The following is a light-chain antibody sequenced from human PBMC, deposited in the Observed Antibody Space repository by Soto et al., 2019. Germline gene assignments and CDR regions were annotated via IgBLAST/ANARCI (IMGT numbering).Light chain of an antibody. Sequence: VLTQPPSASGTPGQRVTISCSGSSSNIGSNYVYWYQQLPGTAPKLLIYRNNQRPSGVPDRFSGSKSGTSASLAISGLRSEDEADYYCAAWDDSLSGIYVFGTGTKVTVL. J-gene: IGLJ1*01. CDR2: RNN. CDR3: AAWDDSLSGIYV. V-gene: IGLV1-47*01. CDR1: SSNIGSNY.